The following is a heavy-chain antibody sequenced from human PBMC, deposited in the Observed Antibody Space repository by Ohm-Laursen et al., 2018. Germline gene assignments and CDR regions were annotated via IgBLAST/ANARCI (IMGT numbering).Heavy chain of an antibody. CDR2: IFSNDEK. D-gene: IGHD5-24*01. V-gene: IGHV2-26*01. J-gene: IGHJ4*02. Sequence: ATQTLTLTCTVSGSRLGVSWIRQPPGKALEWLAHIFSNDEKSYNTSLKTRVTISRDTSKSQVVLTMTNMDPVDTAIYYCARIDEMVTGDNDYWGQGTLVTVSP. CDR1: GSRLG. CDR3: ARIDEMVTGDNDY.